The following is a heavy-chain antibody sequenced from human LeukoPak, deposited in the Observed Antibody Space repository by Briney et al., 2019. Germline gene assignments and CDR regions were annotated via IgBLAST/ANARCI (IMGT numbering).Heavy chain of an antibody. V-gene: IGHV3-33*06. Sequence: SGGPLRLSCAASGIIFSDFGMHWVRQAPGKGLEWMAIIWYDGSNKYYADSVKGRFTISRDNSQNTMYLQMNGLRAEDTAVYYCAKATCSGANCFSNSRDAFDIWGQGTMVTVSS. CDR1: GIIFSDFG. J-gene: IGHJ3*02. D-gene: IGHD2-15*01. CDR2: IWYDGSNK. CDR3: AKATCSGANCFSNSRDAFDI.